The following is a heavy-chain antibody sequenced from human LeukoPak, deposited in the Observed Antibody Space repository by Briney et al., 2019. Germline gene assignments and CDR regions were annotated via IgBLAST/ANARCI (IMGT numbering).Heavy chain of an antibody. D-gene: IGHD3-10*01. Sequence: GGSLRLSCAASGFTFSDYNMNWVRQVPGKGLESVSYTSRSGDIIYYADSVKGRFTISRDNAKNSLYLQMNSLRAEDTAVYYCARDVYYGSGSPRLDYWGQGTLVTVSS. CDR3: ARDVYYGSGSPRLDY. CDR1: GFTFSDYN. V-gene: IGHV3-48*01. CDR2: TSRSGDII. J-gene: IGHJ4*02.